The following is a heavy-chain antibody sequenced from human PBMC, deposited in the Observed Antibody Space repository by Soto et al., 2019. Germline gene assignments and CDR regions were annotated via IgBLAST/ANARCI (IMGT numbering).Heavy chain of an antibody. CDR1: GYAFSDHG. D-gene: IGHD6-6*01. Sequence: QVRLVPSGDELKKPGASMKVSCKASGYAFSDHGISWVRQAPGQGLEWIGWISAYNGNTNYAQKLQGRVTVTTDASTATAYMEVRSLTSDDTAVYYCARDHRYSSSFFDSWSQGTLITVSS. CDR3: ARDHRYSSSFFDS. J-gene: IGHJ4*02. CDR2: ISAYNGNT. V-gene: IGHV1-18*04.